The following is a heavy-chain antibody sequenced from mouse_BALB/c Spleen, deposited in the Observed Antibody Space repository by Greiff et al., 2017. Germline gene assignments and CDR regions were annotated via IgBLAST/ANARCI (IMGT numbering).Heavy chain of an antibody. J-gene: IGHJ2*01. V-gene: IGHV14-3*02. CDR3: ARIITTAPDY. Sequence: EVKLMESGAELVKPGASVKLSCTASGFNIKDTYMHWVKQRPEQGLEWIGRIDPANGNTKYDPKFQGKATITADTSSNTAYLQLSSLTSEDTAVYYCARIITTAPDYWGQGTTRTVSS. CDR2: IDPANGNT. CDR1: GFNIKDTY. D-gene: IGHD1-2*01.